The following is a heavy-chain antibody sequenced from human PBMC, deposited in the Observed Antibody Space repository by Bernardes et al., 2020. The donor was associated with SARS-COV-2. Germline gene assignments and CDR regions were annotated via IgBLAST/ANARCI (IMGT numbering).Heavy chain of an antibody. CDR1: GFTFSNAW. J-gene: IGHJ4*02. CDR2: IKRKADGRTT. V-gene: IGHV3-15*01. CDR3: TAHRDFDY. Sequence: VESLFLSCAASGFTFSNAWMNWVRQAPGPGLAWVGRIKRKADGRTTDYTAPVKGRFTISRDDSKNKLYLQMNTLKTEDTAVYYCTAHRDFDYWGQGTLVTVSS.